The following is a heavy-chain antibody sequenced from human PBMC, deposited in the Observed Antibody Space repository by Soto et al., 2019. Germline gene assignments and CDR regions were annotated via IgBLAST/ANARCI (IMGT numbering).Heavy chain of an antibody. CDR1: GGSINNSSFY. V-gene: IGHV4-39*01. D-gene: IGHD3-10*01. Sequence: SETLSLTCTVSGGSINNSSFYWGWVRQPPGKWLEWIGSIYYSGSAYYNPSLKSRLTISVDTSKNQFSLNLSSVTAADTAVYFCARRPLVRGIIPYYFDSWGQGTLVTVSS. J-gene: IGHJ4*02. CDR3: ARRPLVRGIIPYYFDS. CDR2: IYYSGSA.